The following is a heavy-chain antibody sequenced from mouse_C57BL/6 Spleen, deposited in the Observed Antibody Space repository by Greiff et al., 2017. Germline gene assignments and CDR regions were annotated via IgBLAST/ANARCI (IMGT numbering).Heavy chain of an antibody. V-gene: IGHV1-18*01. CDR2: INPNNGGT. CDR1: GYTFTDYN. J-gene: IGHJ2*01. CDR3: ARSFDYYGSSFDY. D-gene: IGHD1-1*01. Sequence: VQLKQSGPELVKPGASVKIPCKASGYTFTDYNMDWVKQSHGKSLEWIGDINPNNGGTIYNQKFKGKATLTVDKSSSTAYMELRSLTSEDTAVYYCARSFDYYGSSFDYWGQGTTLPVSS.